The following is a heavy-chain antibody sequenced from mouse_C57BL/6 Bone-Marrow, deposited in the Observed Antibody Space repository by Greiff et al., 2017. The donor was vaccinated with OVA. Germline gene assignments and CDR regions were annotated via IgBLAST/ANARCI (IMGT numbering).Heavy chain of an antibody. J-gene: IGHJ4*01. Sequence: VQLQQPGAELVKPGASVKLSCKASGYTFTSYWMQWVKQRPGQGLEWIGEIDPSDSYTNYNQKFKGKATLTVDTSSSTAYMQLSSLTSEDSAVYYCAFITTVVGAMDYWGQGTSVTVSS. D-gene: IGHD1-1*01. CDR3: AFITTVVGAMDY. CDR2: IDPSDSYT. V-gene: IGHV1-50*01. CDR1: GYTFTSYW.